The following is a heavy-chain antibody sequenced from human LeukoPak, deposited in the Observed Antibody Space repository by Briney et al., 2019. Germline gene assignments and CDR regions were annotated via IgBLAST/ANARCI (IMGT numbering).Heavy chain of an antibody. CDR1: GGTFSSYA. CDR2: IIPIFGTA. V-gene: IGHV1-69*05. D-gene: IGHD1-1*01. Sequence: ASVKVSCKASGGTFSSYAISWVRQAPGQGLAWMGRIIPIFGTANYAQKFQGRVTITTDESTSTAYMELSSLRSEDTAVYYCARDLDGLGYFDYWGQGTLVTVSS. J-gene: IGHJ4*02. CDR3: ARDLDGLGYFDY.